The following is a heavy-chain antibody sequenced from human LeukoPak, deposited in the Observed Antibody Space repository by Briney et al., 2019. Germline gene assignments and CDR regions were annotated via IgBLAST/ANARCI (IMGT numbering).Heavy chain of an antibody. V-gene: IGHV4-59*08. CDR1: GGSISSYY. J-gene: IGHJ4*02. D-gene: IGHD6-6*01. Sequence: SETLSLTCTVSGGSISSYYWSWIRQPPGKGLEWIGYIYYSGSTNNNPSLKSRVTISVDTSKNQFSLRLSSVPAADTAVYYCARHRAYSSSSPFDYWGQGTLVTVSS. CDR2: IYYSGST. CDR3: ARHRAYSSSSPFDY.